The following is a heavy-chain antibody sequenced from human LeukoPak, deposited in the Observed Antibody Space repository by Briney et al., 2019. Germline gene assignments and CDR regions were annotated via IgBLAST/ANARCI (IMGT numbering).Heavy chain of an antibody. Sequence: QPGGSLRLSCAASGFTFSTYAMSWVRQAPGKGLEWVAVIWYDGSNKYYADSVKGRFTISRDNSKNTLYLQMNSLRAEDTAVYYCAGEYSFDYWGQGTLVTVSS. CDR1: GFTFSTYA. CDR2: IWYDGSNK. CDR3: AGEYSFDY. J-gene: IGHJ4*02. V-gene: IGHV3-33*08.